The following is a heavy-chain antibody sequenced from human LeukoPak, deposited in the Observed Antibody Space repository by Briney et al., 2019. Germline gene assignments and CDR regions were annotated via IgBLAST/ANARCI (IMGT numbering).Heavy chain of an antibody. J-gene: IGHJ4*02. CDR3: ARHGPERSTVTEFDD. V-gene: IGHV4-4*09. D-gene: IGHD4-17*01. CDR1: GGSLSSYY. Sequence: SETLSLTCTVSGGSLSSYYSSWIRQPPGKGLEWIGSIYTSGSNNYNPSLKSRVTISVDTSKNQFSLKLSSVTAADTAVYYCARHGPERSTVTEFDDWGQGTLVTVSS. CDR2: IYTSGSN.